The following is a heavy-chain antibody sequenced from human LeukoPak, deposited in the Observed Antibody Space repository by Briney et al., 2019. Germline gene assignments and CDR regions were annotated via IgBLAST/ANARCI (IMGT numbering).Heavy chain of an antibody. CDR1: GGSFSGYY. Sequence: SETLSLTCAVYGGSFSGYYWSWIRQPPGKGLEWIGEINHSGSTNYNPSLKSRVTISVDTSKNQFSLKLSSVTAADTAVYYCATRGYYYDSSGYSLFDYWGQGTLVTVSS. J-gene: IGHJ4*02. CDR3: ATRGYYYDSSGYSLFDY. V-gene: IGHV4-34*01. CDR2: INHSGST. D-gene: IGHD3-22*01.